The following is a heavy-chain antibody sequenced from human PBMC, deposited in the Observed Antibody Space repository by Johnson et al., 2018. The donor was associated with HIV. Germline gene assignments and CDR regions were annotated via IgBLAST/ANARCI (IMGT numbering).Heavy chain of an antibody. CDR3: AKGAPPLGSPSWPDI. J-gene: IGHJ3*02. Sequence: QVQLVESGGGVVQPGRSLRLSCAASGFTFSSYGMHWVRQAPGKGLELVAVIWYDGSNKYYADSVKGRFTISRDNSKNTLYLQMNSLRAEDTAVYYCAKGAPPLGSPSWPDIWGQGTMVTVSS. V-gene: IGHV3-33*06. D-gene: IGHD3-10*02. CDR2: IWYDGSNK. CDR1: GFTFSSYG.